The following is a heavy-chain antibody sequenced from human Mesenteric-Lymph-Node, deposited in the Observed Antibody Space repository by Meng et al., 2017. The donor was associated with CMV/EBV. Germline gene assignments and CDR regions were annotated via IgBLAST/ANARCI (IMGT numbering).Heavy chain of an antibody. J-gene: IGHJ6*02. CDR3: ARDRRKYSSSDRYYYGMDV. Sequence: SVKVSCKASGGTFSSYAISWVRQAPGQGLEWMGGIIPIFGTANYAQKFQGRVTITTDESTSTAYMELSSLRSEDTAVYYCARDRRKYSSSDRYYYGMDVWGQGTTVTVSS. CDR2: IIPIFGTA. CDR1: GGTFSSYA. V-gene: IGHV1-69*05. D-gene: IGHD6-6*01.